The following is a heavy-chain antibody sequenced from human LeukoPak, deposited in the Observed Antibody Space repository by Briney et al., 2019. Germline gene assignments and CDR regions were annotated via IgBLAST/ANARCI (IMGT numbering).Heavy chain of an antibody. V-gene: IGHV1-3*03. CDR1: GYTFTSYT. CDR3: ARGAKFRSYGSGTYYTSLPFDP. D-gene: IGHD3-10*01. J-gene: IGHJ5*02. CDR2: INTGNGNT. Sequence: ASVKVSCKASGYTFTSYTMHWVRPAPGQRLEWMGWINTGNGNTKYSQEFQGRVTITRDTSASTAYMELSSLRSEDMAVYYCARGAKFRSYGSGTYYTSLPFDPWGQGTLVTVSS.